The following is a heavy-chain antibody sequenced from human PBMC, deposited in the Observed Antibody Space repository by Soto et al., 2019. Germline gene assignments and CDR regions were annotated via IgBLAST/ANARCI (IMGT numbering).Heavy chain of an antibody. CDR1: GGSISSGGYY. V-gene: IGHV4-31*03. J-gene: IGHJ3*02. CDR3: ARDLDYVWGSYRTFDAFDI. D-gene: IGHD3-16*02. CDR2: IYYSGST. Sequence: QVQLQESGPGLVKPSQTLSLTCTVSGGSISSGGYYWSWIRQHPGKGLEWIGYIYYSGSTYYNPSLKSRVTISVDTSKNQFSLKLSSVTAADTAVYYCARDLDYVWGSYRTFDAFDIWGQGTMVTVSS.